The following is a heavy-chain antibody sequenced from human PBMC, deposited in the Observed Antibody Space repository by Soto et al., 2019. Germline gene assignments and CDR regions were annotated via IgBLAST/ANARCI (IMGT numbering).Heavy chain of an antibody. V-gene: IGHV3-74*01. CDR2: VNGDGTTT. Sequence: VQLVESGGGLVQPGGSLRLSCAASGFTFNSYWIHWVRQAPGEGLVWVSRVNGDGTTTNYADSVKGRFASSRDNAKNTLYLQMNSLRAEDTAVYYCARGGFGAFYLDSWGQGTLVTVSS. CDR1: GFTFNSYW. CDR3: ARGGFGAFYLDS. D-gene: IGHD3-10*01. J-gene: IGHJ4*02.